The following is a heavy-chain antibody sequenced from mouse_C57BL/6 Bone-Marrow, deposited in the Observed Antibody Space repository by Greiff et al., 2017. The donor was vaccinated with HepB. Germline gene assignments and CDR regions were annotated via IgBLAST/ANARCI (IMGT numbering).Heavy chain of an antibody. J-gene: IGHJ4*01. V-gene: IGHV2-2*01. CDR2: IWSGGST. CDR3: ARKGMVTTYYAMDY. D-gene: IGHD2-2*01. Sequence: VKVVESGPGLVQPSQSLSITCTVSGFSLTSYGVHWVRQSPGKGLEWLGVIWSGGSTDYNAAFISRLSISKDNSKSQVFFKMNSLQADDTAIYYCARKGMVTTYYAMDYWGQGTSVTVSS. CDR1: GFSLTSYG.